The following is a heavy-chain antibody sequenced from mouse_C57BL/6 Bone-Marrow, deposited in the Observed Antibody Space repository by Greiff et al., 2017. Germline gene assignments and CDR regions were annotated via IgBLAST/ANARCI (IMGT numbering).Heavy chain of an antibody. Sequence: VQLQQSGAELVRPGTSVKMSCKASGYTFTNYWIGWAKQRPGHGLEWIGDIYPGGGYTNYNEKFKGKATLTADKSSSTAYMQFSSLTSEDSAIYYCARLTGTGYYFDYWGQGTTLAVSS. CDR1: GYTFTNYW. V-gene: IGHV1-63*01. CDR2: IYPGGGYT. D-gene: IGHD4-1*01. CDR3: ARLTGTGYYFDY. J-gene: IGHJ2*01.